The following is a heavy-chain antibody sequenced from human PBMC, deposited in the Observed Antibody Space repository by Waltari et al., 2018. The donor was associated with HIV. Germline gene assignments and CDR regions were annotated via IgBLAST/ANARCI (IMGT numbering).Heavy chain of an antibody. CDR2: IYYSGST. Sequence: QVQLQESGPGLVKPSETLSLTCTVSGDSISSYYWSWIRQPPGKGLEWIGYIYYSGSTNYNPSLKSRVTISVDTSKNQFSLKLSSVTAADTAVYYCARDSCSTSAPCYFDYWGQGTLVTVSS. V-gene: IGHV4-59*01. CDR1: GDSISSYY. CDR3: ARDSCSTSAPCYFDY. D-gene: IGHD2-2*01. J-gene: IGHJ4*02.